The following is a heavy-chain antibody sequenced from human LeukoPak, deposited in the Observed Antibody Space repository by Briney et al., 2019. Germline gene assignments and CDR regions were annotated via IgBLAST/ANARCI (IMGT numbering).Heavy chain of an antibody. CDR3: ARDTGQFDP. V-gene: IGHV4-61*02. D-gene: IGHD1-1*01. Sequence: PSQTLSLTCTVSGGSIGSGSYYWSWIRQPAGKGLEWIGRIYTSGSTNYNPSLKSRVTMSVDTSKNQFSLKLTSVTAADTAVYYCARDTGQFDPWGQGTLVTVSS. CDR2: IYTSGST. CDR1: GGSIGSGSYY. J-gene: IGHJ5*02.